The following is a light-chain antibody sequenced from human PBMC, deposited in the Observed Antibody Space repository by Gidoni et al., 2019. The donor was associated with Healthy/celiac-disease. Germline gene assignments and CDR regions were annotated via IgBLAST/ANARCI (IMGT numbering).Light chain of an antibody. CDR2: KAS. CDR3: QQYNSYPLT. Sequence: VQMTQSPYTLSASVGDRVTITCRAIQSISSWLAWYPHKPGQAPKLLIYKASSLESGGPSRFSRSGSGTEFTLTLSSLQPDDFATYYCQQYNSYPLTFGGGTKVEIK. V-gene: IGKV1-5*03. CDR1: QSISSW. J-gene: IGKJ4*01.